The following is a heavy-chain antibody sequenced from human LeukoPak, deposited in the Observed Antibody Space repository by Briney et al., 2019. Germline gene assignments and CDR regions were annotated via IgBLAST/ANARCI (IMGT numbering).Heavy chain of an antibody. D-gene: IGHD6-6*01. CDR1: VYTFTGYY. Sequence: ASVKVSCTASVYTFTGYYMHWVRPAPGQGLEWMGWINPNSGGTNYAQKFQGRVTMTRDTSISTAYMELSRLRSDDTAVYYCARSYYSSSSEDFDYWGQGTLVTVSS. J-gene: IGHJ4*02. V-gene: IGHV1-2*02. CDR3: ARSYYSSSSEDFDY. CDR2: INPNSGGT.